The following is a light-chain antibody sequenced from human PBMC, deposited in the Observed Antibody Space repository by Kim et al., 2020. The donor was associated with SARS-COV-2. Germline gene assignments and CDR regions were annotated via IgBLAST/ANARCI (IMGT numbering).Light chain of an antibody. CDR2: AAS. Sequence: SASVGDRVTITCRTSQGISGYLSWFQQQPGKAPKLLIYAASTLQSGVPSRFSGSGSGTEFTLTIGSLQPEDFATYYCQQLNSYHPTFGQGTKLEI. CDR1: QGISGY. V-gene: IGKV1-9*01. J-gene: IGKJ2*01. CDR3: QQLNSYHPT.